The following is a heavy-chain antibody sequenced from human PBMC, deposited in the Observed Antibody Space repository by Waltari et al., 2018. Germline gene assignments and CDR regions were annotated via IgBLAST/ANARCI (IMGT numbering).Heavy chain of an antibody. D-gene: IGHD3-22*01. V-gene: IGHV3-48*04. CDR2: ISNTAATI. CDR1: GFSFGGYS. J-gene: IGHJ3*02. CDR3: ARSSGYDVFEI. Sequence: EVKLEESGGGLVQPGGSLRLSGAGSGFSFGGYSMNWVRQAPGKGLEWVSYISNTAATIFYADSVKGRFTISRDNAETSLYLQMHSLRAEDTAVYYCARSSGYDVFEIWGQGTMVTVSS.